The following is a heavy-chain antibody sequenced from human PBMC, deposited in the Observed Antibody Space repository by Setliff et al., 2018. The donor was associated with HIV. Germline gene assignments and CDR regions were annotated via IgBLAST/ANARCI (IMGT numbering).Heavy chain of an antibody. CDR2: ISYSGST. V-gene: IGHV4-59*01. CDR3: ARGAELLWFGELHNIPYFDY. Sequence: SETLSLTCTVSGGSISSYYWSWIRQPPGKGLEWIGYISYSGSTNYNPSLKSRVTISVDTSKNQFSLKLSSVTAADTAVYYCARGAELLWFGELHNIPYFDYWGQGTLVTVSS. J-gene: IGHJ4*02. CDR1: GGSISSYY. D-gene: IGHD3-10*01.